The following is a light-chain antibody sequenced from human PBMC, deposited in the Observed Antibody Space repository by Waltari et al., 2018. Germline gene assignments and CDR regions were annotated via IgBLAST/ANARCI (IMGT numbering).Light chain of an antibody. CDR2: DAS. J-gene: IGKJ1*01. CDR3: QQRSDWPRT. V-gene: IGKV3-11*01. CDR1: QSISSD. Sequence: EILLTQSPATLSLSPGERATLSCRASQSISSDLAWYQQKPGQAPRLLIYDASNRATGIPARFSGSGSGTDLTLTIGSLEPDDLAVYYCQQRSDWPRTFGQGTKVEIK.